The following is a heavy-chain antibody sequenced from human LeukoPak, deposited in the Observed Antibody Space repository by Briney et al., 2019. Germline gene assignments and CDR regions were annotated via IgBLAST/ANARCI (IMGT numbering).Heavy chain of an antibody. D-gene: IGHD7-27*01. CDR3: ARGPPNWGYDY. V-gene: IGHV1-8*01. CDR2: MSPNSGDT. J-gene: IGHJ4*02. Sequence: ASVKVSCTASGYTFTSYDFNWVRQATGQRPEWMGWMSPNSGDTGYAQKFQDRVTMTRNASISTAYMELSSLRSDDTAVYYCARGPPNWGYDYWGPGTLVTVSS. CDR1: GYTFTSYD.